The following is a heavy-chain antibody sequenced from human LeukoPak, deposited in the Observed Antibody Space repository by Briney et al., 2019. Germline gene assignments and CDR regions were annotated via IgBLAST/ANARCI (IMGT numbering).Heavy chain of an antibody. D-gene: IGHD3-22*01. J-gene: IGHJ4*02. CDR3: ARHFGYDDTSDYQGVPDY. Sequence: SETLSLTCTVSGGSISSYYWSWIRQPAGKGLEWIGEINHSGSTNYNPSLKSRVTISVDTSKNQFSLKLSSETAADTAVYYCARHFGYDDTSDYQGVPDYWGQGSLVTVSS. CDR2: INHSGST. CDR1: GGSISSYY. V-gene: IGHV4-34*01.